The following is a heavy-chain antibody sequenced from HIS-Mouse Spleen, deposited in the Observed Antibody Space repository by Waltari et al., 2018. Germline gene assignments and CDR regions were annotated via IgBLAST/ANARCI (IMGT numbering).Heavy chain of an antibody. J-gene: IGHJ4*02. CDR3: ARGHDYSNYFDY. CDR1: GYTFTSYV. D-gene: IGHD4-4*01. CDR2: MNPNSGNT. Sequence: QVQLVQAGAEAKKPGASVKVSCKAPGYTFTSYVINWVRQATGQGLEWMGWMNPNSGNTGYAQKFQGRVTMTRNTSISTAYMELSSLRSEDTAVYYCARGHDYSNYFDYWGQGTLVTVSS. V-gene: IGHV1-8*01.